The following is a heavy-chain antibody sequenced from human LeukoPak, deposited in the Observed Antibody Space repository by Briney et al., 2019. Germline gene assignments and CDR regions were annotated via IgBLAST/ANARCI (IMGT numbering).Heavy chain of an antibody. D-gene: IGHD3-22*01. CDR1: GFTFRNYW. CDR2: ISSSSSTI. J-gene: IGHJ4*02. Sequence: GGSLRLSCAASGFTFRNYWMNWVRQAPGKGLEWVSYISSSSSTIYYADSVKGRFTISRDNAKNSLYLQMNSLRAEDTAVYYCARGAYYYEDWGQGTLVTVSS. V-gene: IGHV3-48*01. CDR3: ARGAYYYED.